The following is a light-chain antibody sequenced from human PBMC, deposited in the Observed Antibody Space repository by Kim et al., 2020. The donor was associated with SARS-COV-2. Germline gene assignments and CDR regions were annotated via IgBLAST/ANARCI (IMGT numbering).Light chain of an antibody. CDR3: QQFGSSRTWT. J-gene: IGKJ1*01. V-gene: IGKV3-20*01. Sequence: PVDTAPLSCRASQSITSTYVAWYQQKPGQAPRLLIYGTSTRAAGIPGRFSGSGSGTEYTLTINRLEPEDFAIYYCQQFGSSRTWTFGQGTKVDIK. CDR1: QSITSTY. CDR2: GTS.